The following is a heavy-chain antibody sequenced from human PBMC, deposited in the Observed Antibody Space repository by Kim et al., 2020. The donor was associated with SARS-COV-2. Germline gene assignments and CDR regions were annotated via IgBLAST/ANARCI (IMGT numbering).Heavy chain of an antibody. CDR2: VSSDGSAT. CDR1: GFTFSSYG. J-gene: IGHJ4*02. CDR3: AGYGSGTYFNG. V-gene: IGHV3-74*03. Sequence: GGSLRLSCAASGFTFSSYGMHWVRQAPGKGLVWVSRVSSDGSATTYADSVKGRFTISRDNAKNTLYLQMNSLTAEDTAVYFCAGYGSGTYFNGWGQGTLVTVSS. D-gene: IGHD3-10*01.